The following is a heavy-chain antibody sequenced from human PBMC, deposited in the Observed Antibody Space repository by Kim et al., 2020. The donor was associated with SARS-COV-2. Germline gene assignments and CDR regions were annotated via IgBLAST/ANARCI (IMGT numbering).Heavy chain of an antibody. D-gene: IGHD2-8*02. CDR3: AKSECGVDRCYLLNY. CDR2: ISGSGETT. V-gene: IGHV3-23*01. J-gene: IGHJ4*01. Sequence: GGSLRLSCAASGFTFTDHALNWVRQAPGRGLEWFSGISGSGETTYYADSVKARFTISRDNSKNTLYLQMNCLRAEDTAIYYCAKSECGVDRCYLLNYWG. CDR1: GFTFTDHA.